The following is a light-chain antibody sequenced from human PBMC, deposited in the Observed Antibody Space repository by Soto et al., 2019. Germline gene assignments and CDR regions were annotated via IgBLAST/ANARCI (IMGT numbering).Light chain of an antibody. J-gene: IGLJ1*01. CDR3: SSYTSSRTLV. CDR1: SSDVGGYNY. V-gene: IGLV2-14*01. CDR2: EVS. Sequence: QSVLTQPASVSGSPGQSITISCTGTSSDVGGYNYVSWYQQHPGKAPKLMIYEVSNRPSGVSNRFSGSKSGNTAFLTISGLQAEDEADYYCSSYTSSRTLVFGTGTKVTVL.